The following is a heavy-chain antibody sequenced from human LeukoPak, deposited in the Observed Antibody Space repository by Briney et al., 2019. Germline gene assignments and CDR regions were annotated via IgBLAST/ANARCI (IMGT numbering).Heavy chain of an antibody. V-gene: IGHV4-34*01. D-gene: IGHD5-12*01. J-gene: IGHJ4*02. CDR3: ARVPLWWLTPFDF. CDR1: SVSLSPHY. CDR2: INNRGTT. Sequence: SETLSLTCAVSSVSLSPHYWSWIRRPLGKGLEWVGEINNRGTTNYSPSLRGRATISVDTSKNQFSLRLTSVAAADTAIYYCARVPLWWLTPFDFWGQGTLATVSS.